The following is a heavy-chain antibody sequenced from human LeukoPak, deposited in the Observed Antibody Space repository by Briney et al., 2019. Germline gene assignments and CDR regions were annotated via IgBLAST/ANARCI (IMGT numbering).Heavy chain of an antibody. CDR2: IGISGGGI. J-gene: IGHJ4*02. V-gene: IGHV3-23*01. D-gene: IGHD4-23*01. CDR3: ARDDYGGNSRPFKY. CDR1: GFTFSYYT. Sequence: GGSLRLSCAASGFTFSYYTMYWVRQAPGKGLEWVSIIGISGGGIHYADSVKGRFTISRDNSKNTLYLQMNSLRAEDTAVYYCARDDYGGNSRPFKYWGQGTLVTVSS.